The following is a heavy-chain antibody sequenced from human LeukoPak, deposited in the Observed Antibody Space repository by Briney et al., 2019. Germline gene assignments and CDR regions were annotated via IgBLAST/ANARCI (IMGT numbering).Heavy chain of an antibody. CDR2: IKQDGSEK. Sequence: GGSLRLSCAASGFTFSSYWMSWVRQAPGKGLEWVANIKQDGSEKYYVDSVKGRFTISRDNAKNSLYLQMNGLRAEDTAVYYCAGDYYYYYMDVWGKGTTVTVSS. CDR3: AGDYYYYYMDV. J-gene: IGHJ6*03. V-gene: IGHV3-7*01. CDR1: GFTFSSYW.